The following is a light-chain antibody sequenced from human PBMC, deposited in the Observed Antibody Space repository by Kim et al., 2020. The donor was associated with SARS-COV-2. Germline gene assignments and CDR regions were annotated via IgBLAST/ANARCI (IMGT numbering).Light chain of an antibody. CDR1: SLRIYY. CDR2: GKN. CDR3: KSRDSSGNVV. J-gene: IGLJ2*01. Sequence: SSELTQDPAVSVALGQTVRITCQGDSLRIYYASWYQQKPGQAPVLVIYGKNNRPSGIPDRFSGSSSGNTASLTITGAQADDESDYYCKSRDSSGNVVFGGGIQLTVL. V-gene: IGLV3-19*01.